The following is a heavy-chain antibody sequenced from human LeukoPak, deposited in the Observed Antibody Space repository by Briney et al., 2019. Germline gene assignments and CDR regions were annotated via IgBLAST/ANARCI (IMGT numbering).Heavy chain of an antibody. CDR1: GFTFSSYA. CDR2: ISYDGSNK. D-gene: IGHD2-2*01. V-gene: IGHV3-30*04. J-gene: IGHJ6*02. Sequence: PGGSLKLSCAASGFTFSSYAMHWVRQAPGKGLEWVAVISYDGSNKYYADSVKGRFTISRDNSKNTLYLQMNSLRAEDTAVYYCARDKWEKYCSSTSCYDSLGYYYYGMDVWGQGTTVTVSS. CDR3: ARDKWEKYCSSTSCYDSLGYYYYGMDV.